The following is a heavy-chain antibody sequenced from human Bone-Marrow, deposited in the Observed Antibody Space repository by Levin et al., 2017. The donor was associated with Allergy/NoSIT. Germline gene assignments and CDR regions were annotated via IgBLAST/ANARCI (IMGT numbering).Heavy chain of an antibody. CDR1: GFTFSETW. Sequence: SGESLKISCVASGFTFSETWMSWARQAPGKGLEWIGQIKKKSDGEITSYATDVKGRFMLSRDDSINTLYLHMNGLRTEHTAVYYCGMGDAFDIWGRGTKVTVSS. CDR3: GMGDAFDI. V-gene: IGHV3-15*01. CDR2: IKKKSDGEIT. D-gene: IGHD1-14*01. J-gene: IGHJ3*02.